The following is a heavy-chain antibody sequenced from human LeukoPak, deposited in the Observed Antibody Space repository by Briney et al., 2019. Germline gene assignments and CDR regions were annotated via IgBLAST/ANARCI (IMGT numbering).Heavy chain of an antibody. CDR2: IYSGGGT. CDR1: GFTVSSNS. J-gene: IGHJ4*02. CDR3: ATGEY. V-gene: IGHV3-66*01. Sequence: PGGSLRLSCVASGFTVSSNSMTWVRQAPGKGLEWVSIIYSGGGTNYADSVKGRFTVSGDNSKNTLYLQMSSLRVEDTAVYYRATGEYWGQGTLVTVSS.